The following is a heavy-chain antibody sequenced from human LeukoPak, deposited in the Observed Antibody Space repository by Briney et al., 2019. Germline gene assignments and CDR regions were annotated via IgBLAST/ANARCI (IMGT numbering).Heavy chain of an antibody. CDR2: ISGSGGST. CDR3: AKDLSLSYYDTFVLDY. V-gene: IGHV3-23*01. CDR1: GFTFSGLA. Sequence: QPGGSLCFYCDVSGFTFSGLAMSWVRQAPGKGLEWVSGISGSGGSTYYADSVKGRFTISRDNSKNTLYLQMNSLKAEDTAVYYCAKDLSLSYYDTFVLDYWGQGTLVTVSS. D-gene: IGHD3-22*01. J-gene: IGHJ4*02.